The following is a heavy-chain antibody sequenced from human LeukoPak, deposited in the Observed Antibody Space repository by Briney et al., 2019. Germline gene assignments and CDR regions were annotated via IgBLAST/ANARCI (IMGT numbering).Heavy chain of an antibody. CDR2: IYYSGST. Sequence: LTCTXSGGXISSSDYYWGWIRQPPGKGLEWIGCIYYSGSTYYNPSLKSRFTISLDTAKNKCSLKLRSVTAADTAVYYRARRRWASSNVDYWGQGALVTVSS. CDR3: ARRRWASSNVDY. CDR1: GGXISSSDYY. J-gene: IGHJ4*02. D-gene: IGHD1-1*01. V-gene: IGHV4-39*01.